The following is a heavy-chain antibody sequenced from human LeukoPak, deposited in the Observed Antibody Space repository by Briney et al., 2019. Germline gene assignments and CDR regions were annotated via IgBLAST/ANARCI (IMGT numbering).Heavy chain of an antibody. CDR3: ARGYYDFWSPSETQYYFAY. V-gene: IGHV1-2*02. CDR2: INPNSGGT. J-gene: IGHJ4*02. Sequence: ASVKVSCKVSGYTFTGYYMHWVRQAPGQGLEWMGWINPNSGGTNYAQKFQGRVTMTRDTSISTAYMELSRLRSDDTAVYYCARGYYDFWSPSETQYYFAYWGQGTLVTVSS. D-gene: IGHD3-3*01. CDR1: GYTFTGYY.